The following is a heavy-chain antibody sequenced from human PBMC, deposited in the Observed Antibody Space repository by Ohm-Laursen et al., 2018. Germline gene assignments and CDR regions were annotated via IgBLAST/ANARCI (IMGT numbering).Heavy chain of an antibody. Sequence: SLRLSCSASGFTFSSYGMHWVRQAPGKGLEWMAVIWYDGSNKYYADSVKGRFTISRDNSKNTLYLQMNSLRAEDTAAYYCARDLRTTVTTLGYWGQGTLVTVSS. J-gene: IGHJ4*02. V-gene: IGHV3-33*01. CDR3: ARDLRTTVTTLGY. CDR1: GFTFSSYG. CDR2: IWYDGSNK. D-gene: IGHD4-17*01.